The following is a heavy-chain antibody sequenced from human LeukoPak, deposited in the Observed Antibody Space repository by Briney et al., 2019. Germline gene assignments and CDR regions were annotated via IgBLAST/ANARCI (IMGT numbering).Heavy chain of an antibody. CDR2: ISSSSSTI. J-gene: IGHJ4*02. CDR1: GFTFSSYS. D-gene: IGHD3-10*01. CDR3: ARAKGVRGVIGSAYYFDY. V-gene: IGHV3-48*01. Sequence: GGSLRLSCAASGFTFSSYSMNWVRQAPGKGLEWVSYISSSSSTIYYADSVKGRFTISRDNAKNSLYLQMNSLRAEDTAVYYCARAKGVRGVIGSAYYFDYWGQGTLVTVSS.